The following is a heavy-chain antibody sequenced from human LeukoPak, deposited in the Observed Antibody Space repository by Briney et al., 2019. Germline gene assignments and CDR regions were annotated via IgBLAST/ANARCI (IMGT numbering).Heavy chain of an antibody. Sequence: ASVKVSCKASGYTFTSYAMNWVRQAPGQGLEWMVWISAYNGNTNYAQKFQGRVTMTTDTSTSTAYMELRSLRYDDTALYYCARARYCSSTRCYGPEDDAFDIWGQGTMVTVSS. CDR2: ISAYNGNT. J-gene: IGHJ3*02. D-gene: IGHD2-2*01. CDR3: ARARYCSSTRCYGPEDDAFDI. V-gene: IGHV1-18*01. CDR1: GYTFTSYA.